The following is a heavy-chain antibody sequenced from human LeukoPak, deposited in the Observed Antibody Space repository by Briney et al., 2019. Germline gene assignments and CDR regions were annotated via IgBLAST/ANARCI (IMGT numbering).Heavy chain of an antibody. CDR3: ARDRQGYCSSTSCFPDAFDI. D-gene: IGHD2-2*01. J-gene: IGHJ3*02. V-gene: IGHV3-66*02. CDR1: GFTVSSNY. Sequence: PGGSLRLSCAASGFTVSSNYMSWVRQAPGKGLEWVSVIYSGGSTYYADSVKGRFTISRDNSKNTLYLQMNSLRAEGTAVYYCARDRQGYCSSTSCFPDAFDIWGQGTMVTVSS. CDR2: IYSGGST.